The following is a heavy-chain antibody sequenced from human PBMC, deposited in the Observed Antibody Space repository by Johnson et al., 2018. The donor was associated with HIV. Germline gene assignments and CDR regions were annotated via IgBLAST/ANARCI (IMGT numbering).Heavy chain of an antibody. J-gene: IGHJ3*02. CDR1: GFTFSSYA. CDR2: ISYDGSNK. D-gene: IGHD3-3*01. CDR3: AKGLRTDYDFWSGYQDAFDI. V-gene: IGHV3-30-3*02. Sequence: QVQLMESGGGVVQPGRSLRLSCAASGFTFSSYAMHWVRQAPGKGLEWVAVISYDGSNKYSADSVKDRFTLSSDNSNNTLYLQMNSLRAEDTAAYYCAKGLRTDYDFWSGYQDAFDIWGQGTMVTVSS.